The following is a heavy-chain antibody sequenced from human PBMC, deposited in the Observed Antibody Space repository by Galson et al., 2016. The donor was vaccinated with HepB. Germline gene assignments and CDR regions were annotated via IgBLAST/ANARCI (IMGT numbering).Heavy chain of an antibody. CDR1: GGSISSGGYY. CDR2: IHYSGST. J-gene: IGHJ4*02. V-gene: IGHV4-31*03. D-gene: IGHD5-18*01. Sequence: TLSLTCTVSGGSISSGGYYWSWIRQHPGKGLEWIGYIHYSGSTYYNPPLESRVSISVDTSKNQFSLKLSSVTAADTAVYYCARDKNERGYSYGHFDYWGQGALVTVSS. CDR3: ARDKNERGYSYGHFDY.